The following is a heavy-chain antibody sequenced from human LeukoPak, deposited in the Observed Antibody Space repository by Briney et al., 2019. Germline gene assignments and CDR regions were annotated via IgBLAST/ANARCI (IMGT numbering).Heavy chain of an antibody. CDR3: ARDLGGSWDAFDI. CDR2: VNPNGGST. CDR1: GYTFTSYY. D-gene: IGHD3-16*01. Sequence: ASVKVSCKASGYTFTSYYMDLVRQSPGQGLEWMGVVNPNGGSTTYAQKFLGRLIMTRDTSTRTVYMDLNSLRSEDTAVYFCARDLGGSWDAFDIWGQGTRVTVST. V-gene: IGHV1-46*01. J-gene: IGHJ3*02.